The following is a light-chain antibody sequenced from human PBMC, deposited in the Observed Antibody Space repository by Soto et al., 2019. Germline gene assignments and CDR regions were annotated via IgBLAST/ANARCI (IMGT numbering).Light chain of an antibody. CDR2: KAS. J-gene: IGKJ1*01. CDR3: QQYKSYPWT. V-gene: IGKV1-5*03. Sequence: DIQMTQSPSTLSASLGDSVTIXXRASQSISSWVAWYQQKPGKGPKLXIYKASHLESGVPSRFSGSGSGTEFTLTISSLQPDDFATYYCQQYKSYPWTFGQGTKVDIK. CDR1: QSISSW.